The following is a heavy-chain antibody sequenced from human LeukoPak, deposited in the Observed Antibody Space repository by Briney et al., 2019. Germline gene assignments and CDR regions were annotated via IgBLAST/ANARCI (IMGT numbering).Heavy chain of an antibody. CDR1: GGSISSYY. J-gene: IGHJ4*02. D-gene: IGHD4-17*01. V-gene: IGHV4-59*08. Sequence: SETLSLTCTVSGGSISSYYWSWIRQPPGKGLEWIGYIYYSGSTNYNPSLRGRVTISVDTSKNQFSLKLSSVTAADTAVYYCARGGNYGDYDGYFDYWGQGTLVTVSS. CDR3: ARGGNYGDYDGYFDY. CDR2: IYYSGST.